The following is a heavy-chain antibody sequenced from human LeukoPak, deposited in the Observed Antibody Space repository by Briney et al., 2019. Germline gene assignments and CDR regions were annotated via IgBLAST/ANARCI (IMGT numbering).Heavy chain of an antibody. D-gene: IGHD6-13*01. Sequence: GGSLRLSCAASGFTVSSNYMSWVRQAPGKGLEWVSYISSSSSTIYYADSVKGRFTISRDNAKNSLYLQMNSLRAEDTAVYYCASPGIAAAGGFDYWGQGTLVTVSS. V-gene: IGHV3-48*01. J-gene: IGHJ4*02. CDR1: GFTVSSNY. CDR2: ISSSSSTI. CDR3: ASPGIAAAGGFDY.